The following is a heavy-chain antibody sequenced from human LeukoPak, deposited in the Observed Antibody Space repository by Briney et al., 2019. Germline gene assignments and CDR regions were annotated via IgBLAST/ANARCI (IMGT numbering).Heavy chain of an antibody. CDR3: ANTRYYTFDI. Sequence: PGGSLRLSCAASGFTVSGSYMSWVRQAPGKGLEWVSIIYAGGNTYYTDSVRGRFTISRDSSKNTVYLQMNSLRAEDTAVYYCANTRYYTFDIWGQGTMVTVSS. J-gene: IGHJ3*02. D-gene: IGHD2-2*02. CDR2: IYAGGNT. CDR1: GFTVSGSY. V-gene: IGHV3-66*01.